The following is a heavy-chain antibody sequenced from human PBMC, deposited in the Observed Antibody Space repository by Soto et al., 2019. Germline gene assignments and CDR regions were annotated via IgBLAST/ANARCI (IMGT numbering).Heavy chain of an antibody. CDR2: SSAYNGNT. CDR3: ARADVLEYTSSFCLDF. V-gene: IGHV1-18*01. D-gene: IGHD6-13*01. Sequence: QVQLVQSGAEVKKPGASVKVSCKASGYTFTSYGITWVRQAPGRGLEWLGWSSAYNGNTDYAQKVQDRVTMTTDRSTSTAYMDLRSLRSDDTAVYYCARADVLEYTSSFCLDFWGRGTLVTVSS. J-gene: IGHJ4*02. CDR1: GYTFTSYG.